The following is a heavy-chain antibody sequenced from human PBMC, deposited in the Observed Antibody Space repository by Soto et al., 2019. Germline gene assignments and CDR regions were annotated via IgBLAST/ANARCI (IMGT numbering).Heavy chain of an antibody. CDR1: GFALSGST. D-gene: IGHD2-2*01. V-gene: IGHV3-73*02. CDR2: IRSKGNTYAT. CDR3: TKPIPASVYYYGMDV. J-gene: IGHJ6*02. Sequence: EVQLVETGGGLVQPGGSLKLSCAASGFALSGSTMHWVRQASGKGLEWVGRIRSKGNTYATSYAASVQGRFTISRDVSKNTAFMEMNSLKTEATAVYYCTKPIPASVYYYGMDVWGQGTTVTVSS.